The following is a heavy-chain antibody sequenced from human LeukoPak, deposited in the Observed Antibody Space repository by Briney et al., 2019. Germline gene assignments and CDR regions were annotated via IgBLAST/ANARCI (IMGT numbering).Heavy chain of an antibody. CDR2: INPNSGGT. CDR1: GYTFTSYD. V-gene: IGHV1-2*02. Sequence: ASVKVSCKASGYTFTSYDINWVRQATGQGLEWMGWINPNSGGTNYAQKFQGRVTMTRDTSISTAYMELSRLRSDDTAVYYCARGQWGWGSLEAFDIWGQGTMVTVSS. CDR3: ARGQWGWGSLEAFDI. J-gene: IGHJ3*02. D-gene: IGHD3-16*02.